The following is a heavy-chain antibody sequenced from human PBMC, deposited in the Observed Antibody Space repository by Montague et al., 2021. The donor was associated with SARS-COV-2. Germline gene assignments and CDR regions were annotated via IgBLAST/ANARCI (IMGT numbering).Heavy chain of an antibody. CDR1: GGSISSSNW. J-gene: IGHJ6*02. CDR2: IYHSGST. Sequence: SETLSLTCAVSGGSISSSNWWCWVRQPPGKGLGWIGEIYHSGSTNYNPSLKSRVTISVDKSKNQFSLKLSSVTAAATAVYYCARRPLGYYYYGMDVWGQGTPVTVSS. CDR3: ARRPLGYYYYGMDV. V-gene: IGHV4-4*02.